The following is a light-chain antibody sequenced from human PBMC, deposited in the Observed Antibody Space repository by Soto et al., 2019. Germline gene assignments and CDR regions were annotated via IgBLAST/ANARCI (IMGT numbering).Light chain of an antibody. CDR3: QQFDNSQWT. CDR1: QGVHSRY. J-gene: IGKJ1*01. CDR2: ATS. V-gene: IGKV3-20*01. Sequence: LVLTQSPGTLSLSLGERATLSRWASQGVHSRYLSWYQQKVGQAPRLLIYATSSRATGIPDRFSGSLSATDFTLTISRLESEDFAVYYCQQFDNSQWTFGQGKKVDIK.